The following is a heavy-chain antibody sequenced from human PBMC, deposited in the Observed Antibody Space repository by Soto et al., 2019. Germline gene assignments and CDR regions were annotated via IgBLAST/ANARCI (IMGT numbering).Heavy chain of an antibody. CDR2: ISPCTSHI. J-gene: IGHJ6*02. CDR1: GFTFSSCT. D-gene: IGHD2-15*01. V-gene: IGHV3-21*01. Sequence: EVHLVESGGGLVKPGGSLRLSCAVSGFTFSSCTMNWVRQAPGKGLEWVSSISPCTSHIYYADSVKGRFTISRDNAKNSLFLQMNSLRAEDTAVCYCSGCSGGACHQNYGMDVWGQGTTVTVSS. CDR3: SGCSGGACHQNYGMDV.